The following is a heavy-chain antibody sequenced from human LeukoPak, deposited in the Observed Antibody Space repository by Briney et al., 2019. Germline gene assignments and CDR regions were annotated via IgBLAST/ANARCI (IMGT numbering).Heavy chain of an antibody. CDR1: GFTFSSYS. CDR2: ISSSSSYI. J-gene: IGHJ4*02. Sequence: GGSLRLSCAASGFTFSSYSMNWVRQAPGKGLEWVSSISSSSSYIYYADSVKGRFTISRDNAKNSLYLQMNGLRAEDTAVYYCARDQGIAVAGTGVDYWGQGTLVTVSS. V-gene: IGHV3-21*01. D-gene: IGHD6-19*01. CDR3: ARDQGIAVAGTGVDY.